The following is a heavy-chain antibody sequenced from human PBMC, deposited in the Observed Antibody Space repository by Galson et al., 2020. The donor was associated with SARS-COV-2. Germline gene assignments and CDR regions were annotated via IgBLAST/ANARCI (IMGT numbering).Heavy chain of an antibody. CDR2: INAGNGNT. Sequence: ASVKVSCKASGYTFTSYAMHWVRQAPGQRLEWMGWINAGNGNTKYSQKFQGRVTITRYTSASTAYMELSSLRSEDTAVYYCARDRAGGWNDGDYGMDVWGQGTTVTVSS. D-gene: IGHD1-1*01. V-gene: IGHV1-3*01. CDR3: ARDRAGGWNDGDYGMDV. J-gene: IGHJ6*02. CDR1: GYTFTSYA.